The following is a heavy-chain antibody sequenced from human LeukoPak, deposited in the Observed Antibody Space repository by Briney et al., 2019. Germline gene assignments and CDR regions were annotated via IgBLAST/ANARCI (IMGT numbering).Heavy chain of an antibody. CDR3: ARVLPRTYYEVYTLLEEYFQH. CDR1: GYTFTGYY. CDR2: INPNSGGT. J-gene: IGHJ1*01. V-gene: IGHV1-2*06. D-gene: IGHD3-22*01. Sequence: ASVKVSCKASGYTFTGYYMHWVRQAPGQGLEWMGRINPNSGGTNYAQKFQGRVTMTRDTSISTAYMELSRLRSDDTAVYYCARVLPRTYYEVYTLLEEYFQHWGQGTLVTVSS.